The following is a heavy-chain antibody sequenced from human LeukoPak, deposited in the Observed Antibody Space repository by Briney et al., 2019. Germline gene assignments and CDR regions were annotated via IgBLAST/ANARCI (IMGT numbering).Heavy chain of an antibody. CDR3: ARHRKSARNYLYYYMDV. D-gene: IGHD6-6*01. Sequence: SETPSLTCTVSGDSIHSVYYFWGWIRQPPGKGPEWIGSVYFDGDTSYSPSLKSRVIISVDTSKNQFSLNLTSVTAADTALYYCARHRKSARNYLYYYMDVWGKGTTVTVSS. J-gene: IGHJ6*03. CDR1: GDSIHSVYYF. V-gene: IGHV4-39*01. CDR2: VYFDGDT.